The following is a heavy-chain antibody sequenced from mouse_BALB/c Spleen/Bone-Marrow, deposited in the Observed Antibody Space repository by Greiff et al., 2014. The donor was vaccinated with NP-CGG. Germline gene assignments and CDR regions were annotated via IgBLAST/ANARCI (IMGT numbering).Heavy chain of an antibody. Sequence: EVQLQQSGAELVKPGASVKLSCTASDFNIKDTYMHWVKQRPEQGLEWIGRIDPANGNTKYDSKFQGKATITADTSSNTAYLQLSSLTSEDTAVYYCAIYYYGSSGFAYWGQGTLVTVSA. D-gene: IGHD1-1*01. J-gene: IGHJ3*01. V-gene: IGHV14-3*02. CDR3: AIYYYGSSGFAY. CDR1: DFNIKDTY. CDR2: IDPANGNT.